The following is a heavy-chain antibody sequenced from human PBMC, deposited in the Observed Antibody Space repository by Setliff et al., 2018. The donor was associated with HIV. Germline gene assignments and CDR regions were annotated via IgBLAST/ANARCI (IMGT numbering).Heavy chain of an antibody. J-gene: IGHJ4*02. CDR2: ISPDNANT. CDR1: GYTFTDNF. Sequence: ASVKVSCKASGYTFTDNFLHWVRQAPGQGLEWMGWISPDNANTRISQRFQGRVTMTRDTSINTAYMELNSLRSDDTAVYYCARQLSNSLDYWGQGTLVTVSS. D-gene: IGHD7-27*01. CDR3: ARQLSNSLDY. V-gene: IGHV1-2*02.